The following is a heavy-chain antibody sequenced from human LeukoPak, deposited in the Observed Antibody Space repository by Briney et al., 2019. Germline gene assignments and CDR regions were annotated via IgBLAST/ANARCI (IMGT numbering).Heavy chain of an antibody. D-gene: IGHD5-24*01. V-gene: IGHV3-48*01. J-gene: IGHJ5*02. CDR1: GFTFSSYS. CDR3: ARDGSAFIERWLPNWFDP. CDR2: ISSSSSTI. Sequence: GGSLRLSCAASGFTFSSYSMNWVRQAPGKGLEWVSYISSSSSTIYYADSVKGRFTISRDNAKNSLYLQMNSLRAEDTAVYYCARDGSAFIERWLPNWFDPWGQGTLVTVSS.